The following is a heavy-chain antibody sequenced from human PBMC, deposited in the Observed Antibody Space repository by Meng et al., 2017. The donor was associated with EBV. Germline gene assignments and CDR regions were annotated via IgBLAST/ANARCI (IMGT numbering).Heavy chain of an antibody. V-gene: IGHV1-69*01. D-gene: IGHD3-10*01. CDR3: ASESGRGYTPDY. CDR1: GGPFRNYA. CDR2: FLPRLGAP. Sequence: VQVVESGAEVEKPGSSVKVPCNTSGGPFRNYAISWVRQAPGQGLEWLGGFLPRLGAPNYAQKFNGRVKITADESTSTHYMDLSSLRSEDTAIYYCASESGRGYTPDYWGQGTLVTVSS. J-gene: IGHJ4*02.